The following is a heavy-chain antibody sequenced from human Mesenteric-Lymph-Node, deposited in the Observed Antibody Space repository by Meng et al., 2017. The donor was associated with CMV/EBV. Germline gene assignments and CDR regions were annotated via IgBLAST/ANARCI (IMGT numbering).Heavy chain of an antibody. V-gene: IGHV4-34*01. CDR1: GGSFSGYY. CDR3: ARLRDIVVVPAAIRPPYYFDY. CDR2: INHSGST. D-gene: IGHD2-2*02. J-gene: IGHJ4*02. Sequence: SETLSLTCAVYGGSFSGYYWSWIRQPPGKGLEWLGEINHSGSTNYNPSLKRRVTISVDTSKNQFSLKLISVTAADTAVYYCARLRDIVVVPAAIRPPYYFDYWGQGTLVTVSS.